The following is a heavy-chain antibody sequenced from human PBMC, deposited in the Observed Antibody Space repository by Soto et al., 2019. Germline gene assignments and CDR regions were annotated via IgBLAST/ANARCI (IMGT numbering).Heavy chain of an antibody. Sequence: GGSLRLSCAASGFTFSSYWMSWVRQAPGKGLEWVANIKQDGSEKYYVDTVKGRITISRDNAKNSLYLQMNSLRAEDTAVYYCARPNAPYGSGSYYEDYWGQGTLGTVSS. V-gene: IGHV3-7*01. CDR2: IKQDGSEK. D-gene: IGHD3-10*01. CDR1: GFTFSSYW. J-gene: IGHJ4*02. CDR3: ARPNAPYGSGSYYEDY.